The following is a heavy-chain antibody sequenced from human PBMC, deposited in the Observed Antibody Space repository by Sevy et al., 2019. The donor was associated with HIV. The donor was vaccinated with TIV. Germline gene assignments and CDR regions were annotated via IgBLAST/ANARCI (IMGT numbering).Heavy chain of an antibody. J-gene: IGHJ5*02. V-gene: IGHV4-4*07. CDR2: IYTSGST. CDR1: GGSISSYY. CDR3: ARGGSSSGFDP. Sequence: SETLSLTCTVSGGSISSYYWSWIRQPAGKGLEWIGRIYTSGSTNYNPSVKSRVTMSVDTSKNQLSLKLSSVTAADTAVYYCARGGSSSGFDPWGQGTLVTVSS. D-gene: IGHD6-6*01.